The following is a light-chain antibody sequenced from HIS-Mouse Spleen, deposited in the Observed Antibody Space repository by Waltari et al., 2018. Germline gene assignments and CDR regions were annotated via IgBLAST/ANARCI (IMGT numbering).Light chain of an antibody. J-gene: IGLJ3*02. CDR2: EVI. CDR3: SSYAGSNNSWV. Sequence: QSALTQPPSASGSPGQSVTISCTGTSSDGGGYNYVSCYQQHPGKAPKLMIYEVIKRPPGVPDRFSGSKSGNTASLTVSGLQAEDEADYYCSSYAGSNNSWVFGGGTKLTVL. V-gene: IGLV2-8*01. CDR1: SSDGGGYNY.